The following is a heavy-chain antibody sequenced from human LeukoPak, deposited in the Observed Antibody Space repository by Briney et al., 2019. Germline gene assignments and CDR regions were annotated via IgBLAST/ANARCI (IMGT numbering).Heavy chain of an antibody. CDR1: GFAFSRYG. D-gene: IGHD6-13*01. CDR2: LRYDGSDK. Sequence: PGGSLRLSCAASGFAFSRYGIHWVRQAPGRGLEWVAFLRYDGSDKNYSDSVKGRFAISRDNSKNTLYLQMNSLRPEDTAVYYCAKDRVIVAAGRTSYMDVWGKGTTV. J-gene: IGHJ6*03. V-gene: IGHV3-30*02. CDR3: AKDRVIVAAGRTSYMDV.